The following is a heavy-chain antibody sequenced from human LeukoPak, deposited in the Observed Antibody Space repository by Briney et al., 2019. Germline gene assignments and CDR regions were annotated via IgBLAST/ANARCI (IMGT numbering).Heavy chain of an antibody. V-gene: IGHV3-30*18. D-gene: IGHD6-13*01. Sequence: GGSLRLSCAASGFTFSSYGMSWVRQAPGKGLEWVAVISFDRSNKFYADSVKGRFTISRDNSKNTLYLQMNSLRPEDTALYYCAKGGGTGYSSSWYSNWGQGTLVTVSS. J-gene: IGHJ4*02. CDR3: AKGGGTGYSSSWYSN. CDR2: ISFDRSNK. CDR1: GFTFSSYG.